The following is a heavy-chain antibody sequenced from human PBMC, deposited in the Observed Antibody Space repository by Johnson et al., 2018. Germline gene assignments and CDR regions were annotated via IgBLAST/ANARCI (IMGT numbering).Heavy chain of an antibody. Sequence: EVQLLESGGGLVQPGGSLRLSCAASGFSFRSYWMNWARQAPGKGLEWVANIKEDGSEKYYVDSVKGRFTISRDNAKNSLYLQMNSLRVEDTAVYYCSKDGLPAREYVEAFDIWGQGTMVTVSS. J-gene: IGHJ3*02. D-gene: IGHD2/OR15-2a*01. CDR2: IKEDGSEK. CDR3: SKDGLPAREYVEAFDI. CDR1: GFSFRSYW. V-gene: IGHV3-7*01.